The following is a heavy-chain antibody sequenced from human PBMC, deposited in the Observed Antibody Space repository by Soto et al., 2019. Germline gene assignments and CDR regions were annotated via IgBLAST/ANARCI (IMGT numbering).Heavy chain of an antibody. V-gene: IGHV6-1*01. CDR3: AREKDSSWPYYYYGMDV. J-gene: IGHJ6*02. D-gene: IGHD6-13*01. Sequence: SQTLSLTCAISGDSVSSNSAAWNWIRQSPSRGLEWLGRTYYRSKWYNDYAVSVKSRITINPDTSKNQFSLQLNSVTPEDTAVYYCAREKDSSWPYYYYGMDVWGQGTTVTVSS. CDR2: TYYRSKWYN. CDR1: GDSVSSNSAA.